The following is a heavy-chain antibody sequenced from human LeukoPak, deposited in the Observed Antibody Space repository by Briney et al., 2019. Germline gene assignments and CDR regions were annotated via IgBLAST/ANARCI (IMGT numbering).Heavy chain of an antibody. J-gene: IGHJ6*02. Sequence: GGSLRLSCAASGFTFSSYWMNWARQAPGKGLEWVASINHNGNVNYYVDSVKGRFTISRDNAKNSLYLQMSNLRAEDTAVYFCARGGGLDVWGQGATVTVSS. CDR2: INHNGNVN. CDR3: ARGGGLDV. V-gene: IGHV3-7*03. CDR1: GFTFSSYW. D-gene: IGHD3-16*01.